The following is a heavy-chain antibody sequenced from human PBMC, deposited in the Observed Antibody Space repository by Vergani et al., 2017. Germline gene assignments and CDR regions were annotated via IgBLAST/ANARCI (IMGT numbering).Heavy chain of an antibody. J-gene: IGHJ4*02. CDR2: INPNSGGT. Sequence: QVQLVQSGAEVKKPGASVKVSCKASGYTFTGYYMHWVRQAPGQGLEWMGWINPNSGGTNYAQKVQGRVTMTRDTSISTAYMELSRLRSDDTAVYYCARDPWARYCSSTSCYRLSDYSYYFDYWGQGTLVTVSS. D-gene: IGHD2-2*01. CDR1: GYTFTGYY. CDR3: ARDPWARYCSSTSCYRLSDYSYYFDY. V-gene: IGHV1-2*02.